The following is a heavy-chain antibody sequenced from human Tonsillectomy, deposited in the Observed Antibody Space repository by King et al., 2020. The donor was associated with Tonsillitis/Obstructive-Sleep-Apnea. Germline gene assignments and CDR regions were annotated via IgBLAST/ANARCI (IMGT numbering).Heavy chain of an antibody. J-gene: IGHJ4*02. D-gene: IGHD2-2*01. CDR1: GGSFSGYY. Sequence: VQLQQWGAGLLKPSETLSLTCAVYGGSFSGYYWSWIRQPPGKGLEWIGQINHSGSTNYNPSLKSRVTISVDTSKNQFSLKLSSVTAADTAVYYCARAVGDIVVVPAAMNFDYWGQGTLVTVSS. CDR2: INHSGST. V-gene: IGHV4-34*01. CDR3: ARAVGDIVVVPAAMNFDY.